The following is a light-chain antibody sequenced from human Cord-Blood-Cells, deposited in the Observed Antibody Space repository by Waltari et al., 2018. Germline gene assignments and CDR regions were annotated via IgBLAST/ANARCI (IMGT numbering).Light chain of an antibody. Sequence: QSALTQPASVSGSPGQSITISCTGTSSDVGGYNYVSWYQQHPGKAPKLMIYDVSNRPSGVSNRFSVSKSGNTASLTISGLQAEDEADYYCSSYTSSSTRKVFGTGTKVTVL. CDR3: SSYTSSSTRKV. CDR2: DVS. CDR1: SSDVGGYNY. J-gene: IGLJ1*01. V-gene: IGLV2-14*01.